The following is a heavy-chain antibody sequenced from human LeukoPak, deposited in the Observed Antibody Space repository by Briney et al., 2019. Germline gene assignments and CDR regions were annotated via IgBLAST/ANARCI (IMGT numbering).Heavy chain of an antibody. CDR1: GFTFSSYG. D-gene: IGHD2-15*01. CDR2: IWYDGSNK. J-gene: IGHJ3*02. Sequence: PGGSLRLSCTASGFTFSSYGMHWVRQAPGKGLEWAAVIWYDGSNKYYADSVKGRFTISRDNSKNTLYLQMNSLRAEDTAVYYCAKDLGYCSGGSCYGNDAFDIWGQGTMVTVSS. V-gene: IGHV3-33*06. CDR3: AKDLGYCSGGSCYGNDAFDI.